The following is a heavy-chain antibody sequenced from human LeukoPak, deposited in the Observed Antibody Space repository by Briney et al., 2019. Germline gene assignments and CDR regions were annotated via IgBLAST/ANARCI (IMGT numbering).Heavy chain of an antibody. Sequence: GGSLRLSCVASGFSLNNYWMHWVHQVPGKGLVWVSRISTDGSNTAYADSVRGRFTISRDNAKNTLYLQMNSLRAEDTALYYCARDAHCTGTSCYSVLFDPWGQGTLVTVSS. J-gene: IGHJ5*02. CDR2: ISTDGSNT. D-gene: IGHD2-2*01. CDR3: ARDAHCTGTSCYSVLFDP. CDR1: GFSLNNYW. V-gene: IGHV3-74*01.